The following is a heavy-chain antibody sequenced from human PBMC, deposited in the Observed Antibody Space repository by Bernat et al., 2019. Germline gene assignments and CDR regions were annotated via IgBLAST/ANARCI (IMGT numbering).Heavy chain of an antibody. D-gene: IGHD6-19*01. Sequence: EVQLVETGGGLIQPGGSLRLSCAASGFTVSSNYMSWVRQAPGKGLEWVSVIYSGGSTYYADSVKGRFTISRDNSKNTLYLQMNSLRAEDTAVYYCASSPRYSSGWPFDYWGQGTLVTVSS. J-gene: IGHJ4*02. CDR1: GFTVSSNY. V-gene: IGHV3-53*02. CDR2: IYSGGST. CDR3: ASSPRYSSGWPFDY.